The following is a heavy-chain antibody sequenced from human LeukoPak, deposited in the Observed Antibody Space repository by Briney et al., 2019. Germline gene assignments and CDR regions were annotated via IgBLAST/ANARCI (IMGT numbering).Heavy chain of an antibody. D-gene: IGHD3-22*01. J-gene: IGHJ1*01. V-gene: IGHV3-74*01. CDR3: ARAPSEIGGYYPEYFRH. CDR2: IKSDGST. Sequence: PGGSLRLSCAASGFTFSSYWMHWVRQAPGKGLVWVSRIKSDGSTNYADSVKGGFTISRDNAKNALSLQMNSLRAEDTGVYYCARAPSEIGGYYPEYFRHWGQGTLVTVSS. CDR1: GFTFSSYW.